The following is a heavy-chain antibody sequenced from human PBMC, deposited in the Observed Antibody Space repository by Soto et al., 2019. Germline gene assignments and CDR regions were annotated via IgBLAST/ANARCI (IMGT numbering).Heavy chain of an antibody. J-gene: IGHJ4*02. CDR3: PSWSSGSYTY. CDR2: ISSSSSYT. V-gene: IGHV3-11*06. D-gene: IGHD1-26*01. Sequence: GFLRLSCAAAGFTFSDHYMSWIRQAPGKGLEWVSYISSSSSYTNYADSVKGRFTISRDNAKNSLYLQMNSLRAEDTAVYYCPSWSSGSYTYWGQGTLVTVSS. CDR1: GFTFSDHY.